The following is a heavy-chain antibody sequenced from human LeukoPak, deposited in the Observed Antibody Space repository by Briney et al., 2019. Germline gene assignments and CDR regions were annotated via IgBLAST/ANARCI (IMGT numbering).Heavy chain of an antibody. J-gene: IGHJ3*02. V-gene: IGHV1-69*06. CDR3: ARVLGVVTKPTSVFFDI. D-gene: IGHD2-21*02. CDR1: GGTFSSYA. CDR2: IIPIFGTA. Sequence: SVKVSCKASGGTFSSYAISWVRQAPGQGLEWMGGIIPIFGTANYAQKFQGRVTITADKSTSTAYMELSSLRSEDTAVYYCARVLGVVTKPTSVFFDIWGQGTMVSVFS.